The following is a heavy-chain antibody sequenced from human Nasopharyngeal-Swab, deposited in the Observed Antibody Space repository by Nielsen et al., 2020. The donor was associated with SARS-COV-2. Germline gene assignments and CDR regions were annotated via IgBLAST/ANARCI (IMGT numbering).Heavy chain of an antibody. CDR1: GGSISSYY. Sequence: SETLSLTCTVSGGSISSYYWTWIRQPPGKGLEWIGYIFYTGSTNYSPSLKSRVTISVDTSKSQFSLKLSSVTAADTAVYYCARGQFYSYYAMDVWGQGTTVTVSS. CDR2: IFYTGST. J-gene: IGHJ6*02. V-gene: IGHV4-59*01. CDR3: ARGQFYSYYAMDV. D-gene: IGHD6-19*01.